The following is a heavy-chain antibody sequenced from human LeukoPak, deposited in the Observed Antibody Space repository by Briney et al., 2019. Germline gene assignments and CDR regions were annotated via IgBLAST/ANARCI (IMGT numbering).Heavy chain of an antibody. CDR1: GYTFTSYD. D-gene: IGHD6-13*01. V-gene: IGHV1-8*01. Sequence: GASVKVSCKASGYTFTSYDINWVRQATGQGLEWMGWMNPNSGNTGCAQKFQGRVTMTRNTSISTAYMELSSLRSEDTAVYYCARVIAAAFNNWFDPWGQGTLVTVSS. J-gene: IGHJ5*02. CDR2: MNPNSGNT. CDR3: ARVIAAAFNNWFDP.